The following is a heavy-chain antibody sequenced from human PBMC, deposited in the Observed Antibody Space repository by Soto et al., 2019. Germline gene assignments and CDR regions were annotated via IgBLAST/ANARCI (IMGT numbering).Heavy chain of an antibody. D-gene: IGHD2-2*01. CDR2: IIPIFGTA. J-gene: IGHJ6*02. CDR1: GGTFSSYA. V-gene: IGHV1-69*13. CDR3: ATGHIVVPAAIPYGMDV. Sequence: SVKVSCKASGGTFSSYAISWVRQAPGQGLEWMGGIIPIFGTANYAQKFQGRVTITADESTSTAYMELSSLRSEDTAVYYCATGHIVVPAAIPYGMDVWGQGTTVTVSS.